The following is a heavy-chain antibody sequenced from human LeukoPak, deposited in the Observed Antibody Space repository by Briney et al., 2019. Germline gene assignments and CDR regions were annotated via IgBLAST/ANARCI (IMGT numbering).Heavy chain of an antibody. Sequence: SETLSLTCTVSGGSISSGDYYWSWIRQPPGKGLEWIGYIFYSGSTYYNPSLKSRVTISVDTSKKQSSLKLSSVTAADTAVYYCARETYYYGSSYVDYWGQGTLVTVSS. D-gene: IGHD3-10*01. CDR3: ARETYYYGSSYVDY. V-gene: IGHV4-30-4*01. J-gene: IGHJ4*02. CDR1: GGSISSGDYY. CDR2: IFYSGST.